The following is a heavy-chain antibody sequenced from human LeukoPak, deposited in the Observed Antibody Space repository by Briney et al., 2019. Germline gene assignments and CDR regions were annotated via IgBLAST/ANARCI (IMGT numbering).Heavy chain of an antibody. J-gene: IGHJ3*02. CDR3: ARAPGGYDWRAFDI. V-gene: IGHV3-21*01. D-gene: IGHD5-12*01. CDR1: GFTFSSYG. Sequence: PGGSLRLSCAASGFTFSSYGMSWVRQAPGKGLEWVSSISSSSSYIYYADSVKGRFTIPRDNAKNSLYLQMNSLRAEDTAVYYCARAPGGYDWRAFDIWGQGTMVTVSS. CDR2: ISSSSSYI.